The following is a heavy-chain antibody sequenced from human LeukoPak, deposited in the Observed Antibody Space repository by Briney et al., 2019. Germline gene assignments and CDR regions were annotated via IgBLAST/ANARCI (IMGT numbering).Heavy chain of an antibody. CDR1: GFTSSDYY. CDR3: ARDERTRAGYYYGMDV. V-gene: IGHV3-11*05. Sequence: GGSLRLSCAASGFTSSDYYMSWIRQAPGKGLEWLSYITTYTNYADSVKGRFTISRDNAKNSLHLQMNSLRAEDTAVYYCARDERTRAGYYYGMDVWGQGTTVTVSS. J-gene: IGHJ6*02. D-gene: IGHD6-13*01. CDR2: ITTYT.